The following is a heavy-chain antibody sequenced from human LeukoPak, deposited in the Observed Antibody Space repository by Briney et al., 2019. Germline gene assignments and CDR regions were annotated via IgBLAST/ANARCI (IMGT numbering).Heavy chain of an antibody. Sequence: PSETLSLTCTVSGGSISSYYWSWIRQPPGKGLEWIGEINHSGSTNYNPSLKSRVTISVDTSKNQFSLKLSSVTAADTAVYYCARRRIRFLENWGQGTLVTVSS. CDR3: ARRRIRFLEN. J-gene: IGHJ4*02. D-gene: IGHD3-3*01. CDR2: INHSGST. V-gene: IGHV4-34*01. CDR1: GGSISSYY.